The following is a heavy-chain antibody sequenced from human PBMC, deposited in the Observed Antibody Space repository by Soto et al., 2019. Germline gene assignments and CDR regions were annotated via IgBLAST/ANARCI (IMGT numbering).Heavy chain of an antibody. J-gene: IGHJ4*02. CDR1: GGSVSSGGYY. V-gene: IGHV4-61*08. Sequence: SETLSLTCPVAGGSVSSGGYYWSWIQQPPGKGLEWIGYIYYSGSTNYNPSLKSRVTISVDTSKNQFSLKLSSVTAADTAVYYWARGLTYCNILTVYYFGSGESFLDNGGRGTLV. CDR2: IYYSGST. CDR3: ARGLTYCNILTVYYFGSGESFLDN. D-gene: IGHD3-9*01.